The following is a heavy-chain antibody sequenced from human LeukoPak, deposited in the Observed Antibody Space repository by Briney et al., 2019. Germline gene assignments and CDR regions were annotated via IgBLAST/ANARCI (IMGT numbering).Heavy chain of an antibody. J-gene: IGHJ4*02. V-gene: IGHV3-30*18. CDR3: AKGGDIVVVTANGDYFDY. CDR1: GFTFSSYG. Sequence: GGSLRLSCAASGFTFSSYGMHWVRQAPGKGLEWVAVISYDGSNKYYADSVKGRFTISRDNSKNTLYPQMNSLRAEDTAVYYCAKGGDIVVVTANGDYFDYWGQGTLVTVSS. D-gene: IGHD2-21*02. CDR2: ISYDGSNK.